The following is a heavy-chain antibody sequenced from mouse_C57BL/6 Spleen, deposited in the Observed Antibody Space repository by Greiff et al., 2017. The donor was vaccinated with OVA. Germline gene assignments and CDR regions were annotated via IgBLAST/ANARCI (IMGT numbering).Heavy chain of an antibody. CDR1: GFTFSDYG. CDR2: ISSGSSTI. J-gene: IGHJ4*01. Sequence: EVKLEESGGGLVKPGGSLKFSCAASGFTFSDYGMHWVRQAPEKGLEWVAYISSGSSTIYYADTVKGRFTISRDNAKNTLFLQMTSLRSEDTAMYYCARRTGDYAMDYWGQGTSVTVSS. CDR3: ARRTGDYAMDY. D-gene: IGHD4-1*01. V-gene: IGHV5-17*01.